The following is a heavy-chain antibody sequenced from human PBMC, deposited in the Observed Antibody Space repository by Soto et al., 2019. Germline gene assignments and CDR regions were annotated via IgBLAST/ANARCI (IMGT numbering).Heavy chain of an antibody. V-gene: IGHV3-9*01. D-gene: IGHD6-6*01. CDR1: GFTFDDYA. J-gene: IGHJ6*02. Sequence: GGSLRLSCAASGFTFDDYAMHWVRQAPGKGLEWVSGISWNSGSIGYADSVKGRFTISRDNAKNSLYLQMNSLRAEDTALYYCAKDAISSSVSFYYGMDVWGQGTTVTVSS. CDR2: ISWNSGSI. CDR3: AKDAISSSVSFYYGMDV.